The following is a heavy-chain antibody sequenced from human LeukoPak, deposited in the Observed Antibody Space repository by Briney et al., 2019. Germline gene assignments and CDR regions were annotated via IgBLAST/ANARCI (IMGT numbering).Heavy chain of an antibody. D-gene: IGHD1-7*01. CDR1: GGSFSGYY. V-gene: IGHV4-34*01. J-gene: IGHJ5*02. Sequence: SETLSLTCAVYGGSFSGYYWSWIPQPPGKGLEGMGEINHSGSTNYNPSLKSRVTISVDTSTNQFSLKLSSVTAADTAVYYCARQDWNYAWFDPWGQGTLVTVSS. CDR3: ARQDWNYAWFDP. CDR2: INHSGST.